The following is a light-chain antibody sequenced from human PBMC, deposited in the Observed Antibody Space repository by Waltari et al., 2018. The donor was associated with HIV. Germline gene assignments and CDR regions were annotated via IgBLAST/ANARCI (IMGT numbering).Light chain of an antibody. CDR3: CSYGGSSTWV. V-gene: IGLV2-23*01. CDR1: SSDLGNYNL. Sequence: QSALTQPASVSGSPGQSITISCTGTSSDLGNYNLASRYQQHPGKAPKLIIYEAIKRPSGVSNRISASKSGNTASLTISGLQAEDEADYYCCSYGGSSTWVFGGGTKVTVL. CDR2: EAI. J-gene: IGLJ3*02.